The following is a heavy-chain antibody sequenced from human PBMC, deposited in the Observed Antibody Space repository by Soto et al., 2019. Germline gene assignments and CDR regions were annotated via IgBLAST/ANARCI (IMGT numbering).Heavy chain of an antibody. D-gene: IGHD3-22*01. J-gene: IGHJ6*02. CDR2: ISSSGSTI. V-gene: IGHV3-48*03. Sequence: PGGSLRLSCAASGFTSSSYEMNWVRQAPGKGLEWVSYISSSGSTIYYADSVKGRFTISRDNAKNSLYLQMNSLRAEDTAVYYCAARDSSGYYYDYYYYYGMDVWGQGTTVTVSS. CDR1: GFTSSSYE. CDR3: AARDSSGYYYDYYYYYGMDV.